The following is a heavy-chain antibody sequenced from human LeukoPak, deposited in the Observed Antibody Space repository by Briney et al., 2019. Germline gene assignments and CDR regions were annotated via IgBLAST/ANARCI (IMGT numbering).Heavy chain of an antibody. V-gene: IGHV3-30*18. CDR3: EKDINYYDSSGYYDY. CDR2: ISYDGSNK. CDR1: GFTFSSYG. J-gene: IGHJ4*02. Sequence: PGRSLRLSCAASGFTFSSYGMHWVRQSPGKGLEGVAVISYDGSNKYYADSVKGRFTISRDNSKKTLYMQMNSLRAEDTAVYYCEKDINYYDSSGYYDYWGQGTLVTVSS. D-gene: IGHD3-22*01.